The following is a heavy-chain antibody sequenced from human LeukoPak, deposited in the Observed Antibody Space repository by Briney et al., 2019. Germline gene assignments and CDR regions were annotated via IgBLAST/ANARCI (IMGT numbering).Heavy chain of an antibody. V-gene: IGHV3-23*01. Sequence: GGSLRLSCAASGVTFSSYAMSWVRQAPGKGLEWVSARSGSGGSTYYADSVKGRFTISRDNSKNTLDLQMNSLRAEDTAVYYCAKYTRTRTYFDYWSQGTLVTVSS. CDR2: RSGSGGST. J-gene: IGHJ4*02. CDR3: AKYTRTRTYFDY. CDR1: GVTFSSYA.